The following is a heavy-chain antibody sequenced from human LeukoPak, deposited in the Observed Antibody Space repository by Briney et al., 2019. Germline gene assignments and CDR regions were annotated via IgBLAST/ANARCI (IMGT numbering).Heavy chain of an antibody. J-gene: IGHJ4*02. V-gene: IGHV1-2*02. D-gene: IGHD2-15*01. CDR2: INPNSGGT. CDR1: GYTFTGHY. Sequence: GASVKVSCKASGYTFTGHYIHWVRQAPGQRLEWMGWINPNSGGTNYAQKFQGRVTMTRDTSINSAYMELRRLRSDDTAVYYCARDGNCSGGSCSLDYWGQGTLVTVSS. CDR3: ARDGNCSGGSCSLDY.